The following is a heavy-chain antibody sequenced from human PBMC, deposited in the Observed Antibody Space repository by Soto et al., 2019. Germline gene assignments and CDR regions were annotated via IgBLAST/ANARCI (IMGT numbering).Heavy chain of an antibody. J-gene: IGHJ4*02. V-gene: IGHV3-33*01. D-gene: IGHD1-26*01. CDR1: GFTFSSSG. Sequence: GGSLRLSCAASGFTFSSSGMHWVRQAPGKGLEWVAVIWSDGSTEKYADSVRGRFTISRDNSKNTLYLQMNNLRAEDTAVYYCARDLGAWPFDYWGQGTLVTAPQ. CDR2: IWSDGSTE. CDR3: ARDLGAWPFDY.